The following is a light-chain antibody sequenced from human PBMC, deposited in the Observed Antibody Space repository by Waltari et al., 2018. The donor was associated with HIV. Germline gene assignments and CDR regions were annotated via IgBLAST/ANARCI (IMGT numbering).Light chain of an antibody. V-gene: IGLV2-14*01. CDR1: SSDVGGYNY. CDR2: DVS. Sequence: QSALTQPASVSGSPGQSITISCTGTSSDVGGYNYVSWYQQHPGKAPKLMIYDVSKRPSGVSNRFPGSKSGNTSSLTISGLQAEDEADYYCSSYTSSSPVVFGGGTKLTVL. CDR3: SSYTSSSPVV. J-gene: IGLJ2*01.